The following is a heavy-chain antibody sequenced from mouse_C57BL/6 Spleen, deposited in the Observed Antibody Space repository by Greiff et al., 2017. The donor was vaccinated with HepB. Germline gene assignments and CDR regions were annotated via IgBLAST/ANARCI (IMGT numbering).Heavy chain of an antibody. CDR3: ARPMVTTGLDAMDY. CDR1: GYTFTSYW. V-gene: IGHV1-52*01. J-gene: IGHJ4*01. CDR2: IDPSDSET. Sequence: QVQLQQPGAELVRPGSSVKLSCKASGYTFTSYWMHWVKQRPIQGLEWIGNIDPSDSETHYNQKFKDKATLTVDKSSSTAYMQLSSLTSEDSAVYYCARPMVTTGLDAMDYWGQGTSVTVSS. D-gene: IGHD2-2*01.